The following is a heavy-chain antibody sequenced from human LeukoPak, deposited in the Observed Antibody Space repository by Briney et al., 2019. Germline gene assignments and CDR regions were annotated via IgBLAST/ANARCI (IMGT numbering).Heavy chain of an antibody. CDR1: GFTFSSYS. D-gene: IGHD1-7*01. V-gene: IGHV3-74*01. CDR2: INSDGSTT. Sequence: GGSLRLSCAASGFTFSSYSMNWVRQAPGKGLEWVSRINSDGSTTSYADSVKGRFTISRDNAKNTVYLQMNSLRAEDTAEYYCARGNGTIVAFDIWGLGTMVTVSS. J-gene: IGHJ3*02. CDR3: ARGNGTIVAFDI.